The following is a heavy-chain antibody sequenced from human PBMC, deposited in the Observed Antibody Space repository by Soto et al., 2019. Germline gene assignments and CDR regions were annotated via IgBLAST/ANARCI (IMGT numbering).Heavy chain of an antibody. CDR2: ISGSGGST. D-gene: IGHD3-3*01. V-gene: IGHV3-23*01. CDR1: GFTFSNYA. Sequence: GGSLRLSCAASGFTFSNYAMSWVRQAPGKGLEWVSAISGSGGSTYHADSVKGRFTISRDNSKNTLYLQMNSLRAEDTAVYYCAKSTYYDFWSGHSYFDYWGQGTLVTVSS. CDR3: AKSTYYDFWSGHSYFDY. J-gene: IGHJ4*02.